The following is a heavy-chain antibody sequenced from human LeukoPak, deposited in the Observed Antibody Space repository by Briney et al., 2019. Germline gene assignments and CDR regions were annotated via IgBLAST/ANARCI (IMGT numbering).Heavy chain of an antibody. D-gene: IGHD6-19*01. CDR3: ARGSGWYRYGIDY. CDR1: GFTFSSYA. CDR2: ISYDGSNK. V-gene: IGHV3-30*04. J-gene: IGHJ4*02. Sequence: PGRSRRLSCAASGFTFSSYAMHWVRQAPGKGLEWVAVISYDGSNKYYADSVKGRFTISRDNSKNTLYLQMNSLRAEDTAVYYCARGSGWYRYGIDYWGQGTLVTVSS.